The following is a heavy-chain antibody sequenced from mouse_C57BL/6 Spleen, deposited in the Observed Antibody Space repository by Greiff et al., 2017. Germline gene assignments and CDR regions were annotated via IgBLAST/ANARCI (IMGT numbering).Heavy chain of an antibody. J-gene: IGHJ4*01. CDR2: INPNNGGT. CDR1: GYTFTDYY. V-gene: IGHV1-26*01. CDR3: ARSIFYGSSPSY. Sequence: VQLKESGPELVKPGASVKISCKASGYTFTDYYMNWVKQSHGKSLEWIGDINPNNGGTSYNQKFKGKATLTVDKSSSTAYMELRSLTSEDSAVYYCARSIFYGSSPSYWGQGTSVTVSS. D-gene: IGHD1-1*01.